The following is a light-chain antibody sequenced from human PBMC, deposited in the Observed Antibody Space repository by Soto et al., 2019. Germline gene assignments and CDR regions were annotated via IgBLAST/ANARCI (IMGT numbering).Light chain of an antibody. J-gene: IGKJ3*01. V-gene: IGKV1D-13*01. CDR3: QQFNNYPFT. CDR2: DAS. CDR1: QGISST. Sequence: IQMTQSPSSLSASVGDRVTITCRASQGISSTLAWYQQKAGKAPKLLIYDASSLESGVPSRFSGSGSGTDFTLTISSLQPEDFATYYCQQFNNYPFTFGPGTKVDIK.